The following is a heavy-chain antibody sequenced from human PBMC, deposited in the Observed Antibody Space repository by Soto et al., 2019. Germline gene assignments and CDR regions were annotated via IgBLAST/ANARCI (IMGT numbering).Heavy chain of an antibody. D-gene: IGHD3-3*02. J-gene: IGHJ6*02. CDR3: PCVAFSYHGIEV. CDR2: GFSSGST. V-gene: IGHV4-4*07. Sequence: SETLSRTCSVPGGASSSYYWSWVRHPARKGLEWIGRGFSSGSTSYNASLTSRVTMSIDTSKNEVSLTLSSVTSADTPVSYFPCVAFSYHGIEVWGPGTTV. CDR1: GGASSSYY.